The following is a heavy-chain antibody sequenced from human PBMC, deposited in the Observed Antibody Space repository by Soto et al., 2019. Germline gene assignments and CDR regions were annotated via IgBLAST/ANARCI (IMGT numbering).Heavy chain of an antibody. V-gene: IGHV4-31*03. D-gene: IGHD6-13*01. CDR2: IYYSGST. CDR1: GGSISSGNYY. Sequence: SETLSLTCTVSGGSISSGNYYWSWIRLHPGKGLEWIGYIYYSGSTSYNPSLKSRVTISVDTSKNHFSLKLSSVTAADTAVYYCARVFSDSSSFFDPWGQGTLVTVS. J-gene: IGHJ5*02. CDR3: ARVFSDSSSFFDP.